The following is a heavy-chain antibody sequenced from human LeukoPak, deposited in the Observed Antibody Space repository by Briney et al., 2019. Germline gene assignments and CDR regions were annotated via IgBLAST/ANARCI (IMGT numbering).Heavy chain of an antibody. D-gene: IGHD2-2*01. CDR1: GGTFSSYA. J-gene: IGHJ5*02. CDR3: ASVPHCSSTSCYDKDWFDP. V-gene: IGHV1-69*04. Sequence: GASVKVSCKASGGTFSSYAISWVRQAPGQGLEWMGRIIPILGIANYAQKFQGRVTITADKSTSAAYVELSSLRSEDTAVYYCASVPHCSSTSCYDKDWFDPWGQGTLVTVSS. CDR2: IIPILGIA.